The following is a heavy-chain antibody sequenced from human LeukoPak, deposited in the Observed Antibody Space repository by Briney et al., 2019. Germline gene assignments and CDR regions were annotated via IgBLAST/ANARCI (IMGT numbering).Heavy chain of an antibody. J-gene: IGHJ6*02. Sequence: GSLRLSCAASGFTFSSYSMNWVRQAPGKGLEWIGEINHSGSTNYNPSLKSRVTISVDTSKNQFSLKLSSVTAADTAVYYCASRSTVTTLYGMDVWGQGTTVTVSS. CDR2: INHSGST. D-gene: IGHD4-17*01. V-gene: IGHV4-34*01. CDR3: ASRSTVTTLYGMDV. CDR1: GFTFSSYS.